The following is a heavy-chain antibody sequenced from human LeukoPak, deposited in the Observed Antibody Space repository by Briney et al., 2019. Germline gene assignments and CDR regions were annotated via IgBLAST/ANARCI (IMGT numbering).Heavy chain of an antibody. CDR3: ARGSAAAGTSDY. D-gene: IGHD6-13*01. V-gene: IGHV4-34*01. CDR1: GGSFSGYY. J-gene: IGHJ4*02. Sequence: PSETLSLTCAVYGGSFSGYYWSWIRQPPGKGLEWIGEINHSGSTNYNPSLKSRVTISVDTSKNQFSLKLSSVTAADTAVYYCARGSAAAGTSDYWGQGTLVTVSS. CDR2: INHSGST.